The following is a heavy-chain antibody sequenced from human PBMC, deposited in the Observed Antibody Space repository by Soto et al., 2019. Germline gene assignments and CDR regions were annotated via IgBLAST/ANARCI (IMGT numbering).Heavy chain of an antibody. D-gene: IGHD3-10*01. CDR3: AKDKGGQSAYYGSGCPSYGMDV. J-gene: IGHJ6*02. Sequence: GGSLRLSFAASGFTFSIYAMSWVRQAPGKGLEWVSAISGTGVSTYYADSVKCRFTISRDNSKNTLYLQMNSLRAEDAAVYYCAKDKGGQSAYYGSGCPSYGMDVWSQGTTCTVS. CDR2: ISGTGVST. CDR1: GFTFSIYA. V-gene: IGHV3-23*01.